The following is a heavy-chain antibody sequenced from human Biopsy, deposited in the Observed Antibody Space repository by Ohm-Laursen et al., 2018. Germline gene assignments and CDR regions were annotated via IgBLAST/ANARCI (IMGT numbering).Heavy chain of an antibody. V-gene: IGHV4-59*12. D-gene: IGHD5-24*01. Sequence: SETLSLTYTVSGGPIDSYYWSWIRQPPGKALEWIGYIYFTGRTSYNPSLKSRVTMSVNTSKKQFSLRLSSVTAADTAVYYCASAGYNPDWNFDPWGRGTRVTVSS. J-gene: IGHJ2*01. CDR1: GGPIDSYY. CDR3: ASAGYNPDWNFDP. CDR2: IYFTGRT.